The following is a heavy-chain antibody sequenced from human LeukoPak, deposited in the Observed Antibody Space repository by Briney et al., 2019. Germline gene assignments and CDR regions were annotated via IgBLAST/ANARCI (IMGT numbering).Heavy chain of an antibody. V-gene: IGHV1-2*06. D-gene: IGHD2-15*01. CDR2: ISPNSGGS. Sequence: GASVKVSCKTSGYTFTDYYVYWVRQAPGQGLEWMGRISPNSGGSSYTQKFQGRVTMTRNTSISTVYMELSSLRSDDTAVYYCASRSGSTSGLDYWGQGTRVTVSS. J-gene: IGHJ4*02. CDR3: ASRSGSTSGLDY. CDR1: GYTFTDYY.